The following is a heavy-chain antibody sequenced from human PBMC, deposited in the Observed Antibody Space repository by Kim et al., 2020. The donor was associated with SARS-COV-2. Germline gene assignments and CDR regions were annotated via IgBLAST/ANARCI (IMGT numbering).Heavy chain of an antibody. V-gene: IGHV4-39*01. CDR1: GGSISSSSYY. CDR2: IYYSGST. D-gene: IGHD1-26*01. Sequence: SETLSLTCTVSGGSISSSSYYWGWIRQPPGKGLEWIGSIYYSGSTYYNPSLKSRVTISVDTSKNQFSLKLSSVTAADTAVYYCARHEDSGYFDYWGQGTLVTVSS. J-gene: IGHJ4*02. CDR3: ARHEDSGYFDY.